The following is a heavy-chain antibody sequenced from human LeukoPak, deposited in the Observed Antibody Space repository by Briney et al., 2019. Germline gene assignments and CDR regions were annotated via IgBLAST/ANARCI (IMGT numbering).Heavy chain of an antibody. CDR3: ARGIVVDSYDY. J-gene: IGHJ4*02. CDR2: IYTSGST. V-gene: IGHV4-61*02. CDR1: GGSISSGSYY. D-gene: IGHD3-22*01. Sequence: SETLSLTCTVTGGSISSGSYYWSWIRQPAGKGLEWIGRIYTSGSTNYNPSLKSRVTISVDTSKNQFSLMLSSVTAADTAVCYCARGIVVDSYDYCGQGTLVTVSS.